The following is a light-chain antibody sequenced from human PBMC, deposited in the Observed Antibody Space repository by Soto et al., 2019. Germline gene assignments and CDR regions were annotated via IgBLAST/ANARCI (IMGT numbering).Light chain of an antibody. J-gene: IGLJ1*01. V-gene: IGLV2-14*01. Sequence: ALAQPSSVSGSPGQSITISCTGTSTDVGGYNYVSWYQHHPGKGPKLIIYEVSNRPSGVSDRFSGSRSGNKASLIISNLEAEDESDYYCGSYTSTDTPFVFGTGTKVTVL. CDR3: GSYTSTDTPFV. CDR2: EVS. CDR1: STDVGGYNY.